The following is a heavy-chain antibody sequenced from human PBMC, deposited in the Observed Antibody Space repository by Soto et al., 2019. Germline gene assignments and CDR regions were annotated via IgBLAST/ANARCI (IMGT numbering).Heavy chain of an antibody. CDR2: IRSKAYGGTT. V-gene: IGHV3-49*04. CDR1: GFTFGDYT. D-gene: IGHD2-2*01. CDR3: ARQISPAAYDY. Sequence: PGGSLRLSCTTSGFTFGDYTLSWVRQAPGKGLEWVGFIRSKAYGGTTEYAASVKGRFTISRDNAKNSLYLQMNSLRDEDTAVYYCARQISPAAYDYWGQGTLVTVSS. J-gene: IGHJ4*02.